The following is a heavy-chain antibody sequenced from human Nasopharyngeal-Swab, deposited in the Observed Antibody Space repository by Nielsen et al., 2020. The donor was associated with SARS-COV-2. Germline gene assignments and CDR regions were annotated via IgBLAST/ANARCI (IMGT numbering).Heavy chain of an antibody. D-gene: IGHD2-8*01. Sequence: SETLSLTCAVSGGSISSSNWWSWVRQPPGKGLEWIGEIYHSGSTNYNPSLTSRVTISVDKSKNQFSLKLRSVTAADTAVFYCARHMLGGPTASDIWGQGTVVTVSS. CDR2: IYHSGST. CDR1: GGSISSSNW. V-gene: IGHV4-4*02. CDR3: ARHMLGGPTASDI. J-gene: IGHJ3*02.